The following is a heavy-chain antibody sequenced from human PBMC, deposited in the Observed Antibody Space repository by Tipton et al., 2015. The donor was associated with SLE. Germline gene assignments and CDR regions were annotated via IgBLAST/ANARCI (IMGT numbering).Heavy chain of an antibody. D-gene: IGHD2/OR15-2a*01. CDR3: ARELLQYYDSTPDAFDI. J-gene: IGHJ3*02. Sequence: SLRLSCAASGFTFSSYEMNWVRQAPGKGLEWISYISSDGTSIDYAESVRGRFTISRDNAKNSLFLQMNSLRAEDTAIYYCARELLQYYDSTPDAFDIWGQGTMVTVSS. CDR2: ISSDGTSI. V-gene: IGHV3-48*03. CDR1: GFTFSSYE.